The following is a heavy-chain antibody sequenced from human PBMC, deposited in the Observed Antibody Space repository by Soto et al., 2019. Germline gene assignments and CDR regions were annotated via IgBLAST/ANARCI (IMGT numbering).Heavy chain of an antibody. V-gene: IGHV1-69*01. J-gene: IGHJ2*01. CDR2: IIPIFGTA. CDR1: GGTFSSYA. CDR3: ARSGRVTMIVVATDWYFDL. Sequence: QVQLVQSGAEVKKPGSSVKVSWKASGGTFSSYAISWVRQAPGQGLEWMGGIIPIFGTANYAQKFQGRVTITADETTSTAYMELSSLRSEDTAVYYCARSGRVTMIVVATDWYFDLWGRGTLVTVSS. D-gene: IGHD3-22*01.